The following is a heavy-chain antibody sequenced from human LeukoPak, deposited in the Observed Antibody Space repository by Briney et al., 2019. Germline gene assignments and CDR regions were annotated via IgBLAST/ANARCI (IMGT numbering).Heavy chain of an antibody. D-gene: IGHD1-26*01. V-gene: IGHV3-53*01. J-gene: IGHJ6*02. CDR1: GFTVSSNY. CDR2: IYSGGST. CDR3: AKRESGQGYGMDV. Sequence: GGSLRLAWAAAGFTVSSNYMNWVRQAPGKGLEWVSVIYSGGSTFYADSVEGRFTISRDNSNNTLYLQMNSLRAEDTAMYYCAKRESGQGYGMDVWGQGITVTVSS.